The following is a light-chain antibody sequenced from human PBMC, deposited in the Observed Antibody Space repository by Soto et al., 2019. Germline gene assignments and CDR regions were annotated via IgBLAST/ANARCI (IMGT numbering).Light chain of an antibody. V-gene: IGKV3-11*01. Sequence: IVLTQCPATLSLSPGERATLSCRASQSIXSYFAWYQQKPGQAPRLLXYDASNRATGIPARLSGSGSATDFTLTISSLEPEYFAVYYCQQRSNWTPTFGQGTRLEIK. J-gene: IGKJ5*01. CDR2: DAS. CDR1: QSIXSY. CDR3: QQRSNWTPT.